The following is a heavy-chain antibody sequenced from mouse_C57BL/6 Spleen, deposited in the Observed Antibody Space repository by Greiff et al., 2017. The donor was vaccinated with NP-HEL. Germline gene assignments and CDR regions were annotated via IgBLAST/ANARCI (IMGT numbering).Heavy chain of an antibody. D-gene: IGHD2-3*01. CDR1: GFTFSSYT. CDR3: ARYYDGYYVDYAMDY. Sequence: EVQLVESGGGLVKPGGSLKLSCAASGFTFSSYTMSWVRQTPEKRLEWVATISGGGSNTYYPDSVKGRFTISRDNAKNTLYLQMSSLMSEDTALYYCARYYDGYYVDYAMDYWGQGTSVTVSS. J-gene: IGHJ4*01. V-gene: IGHV5-9*01. CDR2: ISGGGSNT.